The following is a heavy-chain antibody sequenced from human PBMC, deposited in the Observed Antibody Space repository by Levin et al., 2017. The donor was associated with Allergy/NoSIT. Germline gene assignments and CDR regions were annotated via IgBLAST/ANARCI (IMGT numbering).Heavy chain of an antibody. CDR2: IYWDDNK. D-gene: IGHD6-6*01. V-gene: IGHV2-5*02. J-gene: IGHJ4*02. CDR1: EFSLSTSGVG. CDR3: AHKHFSSSSPYFDY. Sequence: ESGPTLVKPTQTLTLTCTFSEFSLSTSGVGVAWIRQPPGKALEWLALIYWDDNKRYSPSLQSRLTVTKDTSKNQVVLTVTNVDPVDTATYFCAHKHFSSSSPYFDYWGQGTLVTVSS.